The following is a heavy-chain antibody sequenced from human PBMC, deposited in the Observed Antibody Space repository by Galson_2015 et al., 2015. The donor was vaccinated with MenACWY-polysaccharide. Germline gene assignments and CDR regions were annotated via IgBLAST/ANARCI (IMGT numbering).Heavy chain of an antibody. J-gene: IGHJ4*02. CDR1: GFTLSSYW. CDR3: ARVHGGYSNDWHHPYYFDY. CDR2: ISSDGSST. V-gene: IGHV3-74*01. D-gene: IGHD6-13*01. Sequence: SLRLSCAASGFTLSSYWMHWVRQVPGKGLVWVSRISSDGSSTSYADSVKGRFTISRDNAKNTLHLQMNSLRVEDTAVYYCARVHGGYSNDWHHPYYFDYWGQGTLVTVSS.